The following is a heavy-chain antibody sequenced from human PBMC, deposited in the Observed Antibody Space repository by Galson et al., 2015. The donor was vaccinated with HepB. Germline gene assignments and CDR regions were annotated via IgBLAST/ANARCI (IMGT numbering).Heavy chain of an antibody. CDR3: ARAYSFGYAFDF. Sequence: SLRLSCAASGFSLSTYAMHWVRQAPGKGLDWVSVIRSSCASTSYADSVRGRFSISRDNSKNTLYLQLNSLRAEDTAMYYCARAYSFGYAFDFWGQGTMVTGSS. CDR2: IRSSCAST. CDR1: GFSLSTYA. V-gene: IGHV3-23*01. D-gene: IGHD5-18*01. J-gene: IGHJ3*01.